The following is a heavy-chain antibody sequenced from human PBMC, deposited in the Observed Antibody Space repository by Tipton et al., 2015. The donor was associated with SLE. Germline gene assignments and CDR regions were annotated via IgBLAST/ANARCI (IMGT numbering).Heavy chain of an antibody. Sequence: GLVKPSETLSLTCTVSGGSISSHYWSWIRQPPGKGLEWIGYIYYSGSISYNPSLKSRVTISVDTSKNQFSLKLSSVTAADTAVYYCARGGNIAVAGTDYWGQGTLVTVSS. V-gene: IGHV4-59*08. CDR3: ARGGNIAVAGTDY. J-gene: IGHJ4*02. CDR2: IYYSGSI. D-gene: IGHD6-19*01. CDR1: GGSISSHY.